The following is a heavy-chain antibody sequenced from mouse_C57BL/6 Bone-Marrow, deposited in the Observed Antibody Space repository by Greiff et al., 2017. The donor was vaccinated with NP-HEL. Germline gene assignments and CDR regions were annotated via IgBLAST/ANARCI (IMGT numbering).Heavy chain of an antibody. CDR1: GYTFTSYW. Sequence: VQLQQPGAELVKPGASVKLSCKASGYTFTSYWMHWVKQRPGQGLEWIGMIHPNSGSTNYNEKFKSKATLTVDKSSSTAYMQLSSLTSEDAAVYYCARFYYGNYGDYWGQGTSVTVSS. D-gene: IGHD2-1*01. CDR3: ARFYYGNYGDY. J-gene: IGHJ4*01. CDR2: IHPNSGST. V-gene: IGHV1-64*01.